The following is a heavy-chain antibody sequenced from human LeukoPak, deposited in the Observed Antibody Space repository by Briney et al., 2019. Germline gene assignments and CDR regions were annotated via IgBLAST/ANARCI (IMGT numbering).Heavy chain of an antibody. CDR1: GFTFSSYA. CDR3: AKEGAYVFTMVRGVIDN. Sequence: PGGSLRLSCAASGFTFSSYAMSWVRQAPGKGLEWVSAISGSGGSTYYADSVKGRFTISRDNSKNTLYLQMNSLRAEDTAVYYCAKEGAYVFTMVRGVIDNWGQGTLVTVSS. D-gene: IGHD3-10*01. V-gene: IGHV3-23*01. CDR2: ISGSGGST. J-gene: IGHJ4*02.